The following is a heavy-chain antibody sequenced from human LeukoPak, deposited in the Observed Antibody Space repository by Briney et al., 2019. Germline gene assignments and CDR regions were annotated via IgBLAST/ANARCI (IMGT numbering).Heavy chain of an antibody. J-gene: IGHJ4*02. D-gene: IGHD3-22*01. CDR3: ARRPSYDGSGYSVDD. CDR1: GYSFASFW. V-gene: IGHV5-51*01. CDR2: IWPIDSDT. Sequence: GESLKISCKGSGYSFASFWIAWVRQMPGKGLEWMGIIWPIDSDTIYSPSFQGQVTISVDKSISTAYLQWSSLKASDTAMYYCARRPSYDGSGYSVDDWGQGTLVTVSS.